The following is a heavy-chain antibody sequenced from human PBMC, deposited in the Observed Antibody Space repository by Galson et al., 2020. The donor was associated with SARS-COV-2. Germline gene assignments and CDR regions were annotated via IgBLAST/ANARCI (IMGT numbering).Heavy chain of an antibody. CDR1: GGSITSGPYY. CDR2: IYYTGSA. D-gene: IGHD2-2*01. V-gene: IGHV4-31*03. Sequence: SETLSLTCTVSGGSITSGPYYWSWIRQHPGKGLEWIGYIYYTGSAYYNPSLQRRVTISVDTSKRQFSLEVTSVTAADTAGYYCARVGGYCSSSSCYDFDSWGQGSLVTVSS. J-gene: IGHJ4*02. CDR3: ARVGGYCSSSSCYDFDS.